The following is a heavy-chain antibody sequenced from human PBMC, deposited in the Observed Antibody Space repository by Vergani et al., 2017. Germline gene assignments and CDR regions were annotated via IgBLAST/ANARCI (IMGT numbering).Heavy chain of an antibody. D-gene: IGHD2-2*01. V-gene: IGHV3-15*01. J-gene: IGHJ6*03. CDR2: IKSKTDGGTK. CDR3: TTEEYCSSTSCYPSFYYMDV. Sequence: EVQLVESGGGLVQPGGSLRLSCAASGFPFSDYYMSWVRQAPGKGLEWVGRIKSKTDGGTKDYAAPVKGRFTISSDDSKNTLYLQMNSLKTEDTAVYYCTTEEYCSSTSCYPSFYYMDVWGKGTTVTVSS. CDR1: GFPFSDYY.